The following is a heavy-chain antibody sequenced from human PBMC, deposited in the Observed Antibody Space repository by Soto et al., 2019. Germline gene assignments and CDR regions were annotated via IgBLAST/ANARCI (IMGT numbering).Heavy chain of an antibody. CDR1: GFTFSSYS. CDR3: ARGGREWFGELLSHYHYYYMDV. CDR2: ISSSSSYI. Sequence: GGSLRLSCAASGFTFSSYSMNWVRQAPGKGLEWVSSISSSSSYIYYADSVKGRFTISRDNAKNSLYLQMNSLRAEDTAVYYCARGGREWFGELLSHYHYYYMDVWGKGTTVTVSS. V-gene: IGHV3-21*01. D-gene: IGHD3-10*01. J-gene: IGHJ6*03.